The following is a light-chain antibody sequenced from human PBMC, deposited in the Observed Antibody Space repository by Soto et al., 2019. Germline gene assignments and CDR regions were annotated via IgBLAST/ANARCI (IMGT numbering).Light chain of an antibody. J-gene: IGLJ1*01. CDR3: AAWDDSVSGGV. CDR1: SFNIGFNY. V-gene: IGLV1-47*02. Sequence: QSVLTQSPSASGTPGQTVTISCSGSSFNIGFNYVYWYQQLPGMAPKLLIHSNDERPSGVPDRFSGSKSGTSASLAISGLRSEDEADYYCAAWDDSVSGGVFGSGTKVTVL. CDR2: SND.